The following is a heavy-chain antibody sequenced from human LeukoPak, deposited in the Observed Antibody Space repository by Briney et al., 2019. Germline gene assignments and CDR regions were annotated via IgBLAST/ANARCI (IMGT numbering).Heavy chain of an antibody. CDR3: AKDWYSSGWYSNLYYYYYMDV. V-gene: IGHV3-30*02. D-gene: IGHD6-19*01. CDR1: GFTFSSYG. Sequence: GGSLRLSCAASGFTFSSYGMHWVRQAPGKGLEWVAFIRYDGSNKYYADSVKGRFTISRDNSKNTLYLQMNSLRAEDTAVYYCAKDWYSSGWYSNLYYYYYMDVWGKGTTVTISS. J-gene: IGHJ6*03. CDR2: IRYDGSNK.